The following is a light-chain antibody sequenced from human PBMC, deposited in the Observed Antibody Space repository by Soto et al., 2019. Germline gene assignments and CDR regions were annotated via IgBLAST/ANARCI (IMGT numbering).Light chain of an antibody. CDR1: QSVTTY. V-gene: IGKV3-11*01. CDR2: DSS. J-gene: IGKJ4*01. Sequence: EIVLTQSPATLSLSPGERASLSCRASQSVTTYLAWYQQKPGQAPRLFIYDSSNRATGIPPRFSGSGSGTDFTLTISSLESEDFAVYYCQQRVNRVTFGGGTKVEI. CDR3: QQRVNRVT.